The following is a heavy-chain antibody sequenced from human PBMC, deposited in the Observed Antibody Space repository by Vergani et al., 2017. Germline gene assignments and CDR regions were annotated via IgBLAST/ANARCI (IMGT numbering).Heavy chain of an antibody. V-gene: IGHV5-51*01. J-gene: IGHJ4*02. CDR1: GYSFTSYW. Sequence: EVQLVQSGAEVKKPGESLKISCKGSGYSFTSYWIGWVRQMPGKGLEWMGIIYPGDSDTRYSPSFQGQVTISADKSISTAYLQWSSLKAADTAMYYCATGGANELLPSYYFDYWGQATLVTVSS. CDR3: ATGGANELLPSYYFDY. CDR2: IYPGDSDT. D-gene: IGHD2-15*01.